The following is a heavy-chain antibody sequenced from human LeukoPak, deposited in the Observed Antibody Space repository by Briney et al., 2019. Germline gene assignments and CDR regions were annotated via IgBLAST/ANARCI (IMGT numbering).Heavy chain of an antibody. CDR3: ARDLPRTNNYFDY. CDR1: GFTFSSYA. Sequence: PGGSLRLSCAASGFTFSSYAMHWVRQAPGKGLEWVAVISYDGSNKYYADSVKGRFTISRDNSKNTLYLQMNSLRAEDTAVYYCARDLPRTNNYFDYWGQGTLVTVSS. J-gene: IGHJ4*02. D-gene: IGHD1-7*01. CDR2: ISYDGSNK. V-gene: IGHV3-30*01.